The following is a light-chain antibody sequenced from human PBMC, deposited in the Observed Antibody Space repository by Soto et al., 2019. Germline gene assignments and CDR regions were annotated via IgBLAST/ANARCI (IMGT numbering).Light chain of an antibody. Sequence: DIQMTQSPSTLSTSVGDRVTITCRASQSISSWLAWYQQKPGKAPKLLIYDASSLESGVPSRFSGSGSGPEFTLTISSLHPDDFATYYCQQYNSYPWTFGQGTRLELK. CDR3: QQYNSYPWT. CDR2: DAS. CDR1: QSISSW. J-gene: IGKJ1*01. V-gene: IGKV1-5*01.